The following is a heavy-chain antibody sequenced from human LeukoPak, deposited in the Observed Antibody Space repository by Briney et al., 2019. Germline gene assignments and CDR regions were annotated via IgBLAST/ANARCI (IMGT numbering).Heavy chain of an antibody. Sequence: PGGSLRLSCGASGFTFSNYGMLWVRQAPGKGLEWVAFIRYDGNNKLYADSMKGRFTISRDNSKNTLYLHINSLRAEDTAVYYCARGGYYYDSSGYYYWGQGTLVTVSS. D-gene: IGHD3-22*01. CDR1: GFTFSNYG. CDR3: ARGGYYYDSSGYYY. V-gene: IGHV3-30*02. CDR2: IRYDGNNK. J-gene: IGHJ4*02.